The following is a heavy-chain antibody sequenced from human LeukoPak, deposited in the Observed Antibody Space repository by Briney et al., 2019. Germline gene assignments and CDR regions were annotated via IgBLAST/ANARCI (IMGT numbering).Heavy chain of an antibody. Sequence: ASVKVSCKAYGYSFTNYAITWVRQAPGQGLEWMGWISAYNGDTNYAQNLQGRVTMTTDTSTTSAYVELRSLRSDDTAVYYCARLEGGSGPGWIDPWGQGTLVTVSS. CDR2: ISAYNGDT. J-gene: IGHJ5*02. D-gene: IGHD3-10*01. CDR3: ARLEGGSGPGWIDP. CDR1: GYSFTNYA. V-gene: IGHV1-18*01.